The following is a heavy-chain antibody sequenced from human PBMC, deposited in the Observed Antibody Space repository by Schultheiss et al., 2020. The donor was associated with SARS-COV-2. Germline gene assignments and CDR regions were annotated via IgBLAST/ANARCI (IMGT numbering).Heavy chain of an antibody. CDR2: ISGSGGST. J-gene: IGHJ4*02. D-gene: IGHD1-1*01. V-gene: IGHV3-23*01. Sequence: GGSLRLSCAASGFTFSSYAMHWVRQAPGKGLEWVSAISGSGGSTYYADSVKGRFTISRDNSKNTLYLQMNSLRAEDTAVYYCARDWTTGTTRYFDYWGQGTLVTVSS. CDR3: ARDWTTGTTRYFDY. CDR1: GFTFSSYA.